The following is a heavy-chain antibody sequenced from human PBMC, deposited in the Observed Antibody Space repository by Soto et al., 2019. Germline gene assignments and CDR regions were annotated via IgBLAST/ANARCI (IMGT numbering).Heavy chain of an antibody. V-gene: IGHV4-34*01. D-gene: IGHD2-2*01. J-gene: IGHJ5*02. CDR1: GGSFSGYY. Sequence: KTSETLSLTCVVYGGSFSGYYWSWIRQSPGKGLEWIGGINHRGSTNYNPSLESRVTISVDTSKNQFSLKLPSVTAADTAMYYCARDGFCTSTTCRVGNWFDPWGQGTLVTVS. CDR3: ARDGFCTSTTCRVGNWFDP. CDR2: INHRGST.